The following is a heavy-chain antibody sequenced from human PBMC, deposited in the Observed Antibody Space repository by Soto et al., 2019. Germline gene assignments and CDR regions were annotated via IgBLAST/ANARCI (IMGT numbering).Heavy chain of an antibody. CDR1: GGSISNGGYY. Sequence: PSETLSLTCTVSGGSISNGGYYWTWIRQHPGKGLEWIGYIYYSGSTYYNPSLKSRVTISVDTSENQFSLKLTSVTAADTAVYYCARDVTDFWSGHEGMDVWGQGTTVTVSS. J-gene: IGHJ6*02. D-gene: IGHD3-3*01. CDR2: IYYSGST. CDR3: ARDVTDFWSGHEGMDV. V-gene: IGHV4-31*03.